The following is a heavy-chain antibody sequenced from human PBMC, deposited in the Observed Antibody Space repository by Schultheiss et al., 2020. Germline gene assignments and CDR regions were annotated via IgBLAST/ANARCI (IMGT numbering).Heavy chain of an antibody. CDR3: AKDRIAAALDY. CDR1: GFTFSSYS. V-gene: IGHV3-21*01. Sequence: GGSLRLSCAASGFTFSSYSMNWVRQAPGKGLEWVSSISSSSSYIYYADSVKGRFTISRDNAKNSLYLQMNSLRAEDTAVYYCAKDRIAAALDYWGQGTLVSVAA. CDR2: ISSSSSYI. D-gene: IGHD6-13*01. J-gene: IGHJ4*02.